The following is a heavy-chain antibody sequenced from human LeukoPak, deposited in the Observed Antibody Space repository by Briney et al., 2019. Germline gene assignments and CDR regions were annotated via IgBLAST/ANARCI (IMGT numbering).Heavy chain of an antibody. D-gene: IGHD3-16*02. CDR3: AKDDYVWGSYRHFCAFDI. J-gene: IGHJ3*02. Sequence: PGGSLRLSCAASGFTFSSYAMSWVRQAPGKGLEWVSAISGSGGSTYYADSVKGRFTISRDNSKNTLYLQMNSLRAEDTAVYYCAKDDYVWGSYRHFCAFDIWGQGTMVTVSS. CDR2: ISGSGGST. V-gene: IGHV3-23*01. CDR1: GFTFSSYA.